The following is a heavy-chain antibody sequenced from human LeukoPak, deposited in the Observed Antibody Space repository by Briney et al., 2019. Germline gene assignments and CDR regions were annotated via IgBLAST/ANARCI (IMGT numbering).Heavy chain of an antibody. CDR3: ARAVSSGSYYGMDV. Sequence: SETLSLTCTVSGGSISSYYWSWIRQPPWKGLEWIGYIYYSGSTDYNPSLKSRVTISVDTSKNQFSLKLSSVTAADTAVYYCARAVSSGSYYGMDVWGQGTTVTVSS. V-gene: IGHV4-59*01. CDR2: IYYSGST. CDR1: GGSISSYY. J-gene: IGHJ6*02. D-gene: IGHD3-22*01.